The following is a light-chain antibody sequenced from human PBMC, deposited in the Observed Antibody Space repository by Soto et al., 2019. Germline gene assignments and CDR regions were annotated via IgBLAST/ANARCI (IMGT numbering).Light chain of an antibody. J-gene: IGKJ1*01. CDR3: QQYGSSPTWT. V-gene: IGKV3-20*01. CDR2: GAS. Sequence: SVLTQSPVTLSLSPGEGATLSCRASQSVSSNYLAWYQQKPGQAPRLLIYGASTRASGIPDRFSGSGSGTDFTLTISRLEPEDSAVYYCQQYGSSPTWTFGQGTKVDIK. CDR1: QSVSSNY.